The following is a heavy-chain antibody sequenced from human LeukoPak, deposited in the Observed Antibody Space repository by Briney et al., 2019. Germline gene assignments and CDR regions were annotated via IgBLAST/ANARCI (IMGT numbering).Heavy chain of an antibody. Sequence: PSETLSLTCTVSGGSISSSSYYWGWIRQPPGKGLEWIGSIYYSGSTYYNPSLKSRVTISVDTSKNQFSLKLSSVTAADTAVYYCARADYMELSGYFDYWGQGTLVTVSS. J-gene: IGHJ4*02. CDR2: IYYSGST. CDR3: ARADYMELSGYFDY. CDR1: GGSISSSSYY. D-gene: IGHD4-11*01. V-gene: IGHV4-39*07.